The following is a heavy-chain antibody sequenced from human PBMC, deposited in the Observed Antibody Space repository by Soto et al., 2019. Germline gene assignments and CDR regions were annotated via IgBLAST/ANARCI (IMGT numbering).Heavy chain of an antibody. J-gene: IGHJ6*02. Sequence: QITLKESGPPLVKPTQTLTLTCTFSGFSLSTSGVGVGWIRQPPGKALEWLALIYWNDDKRYSPSLKSRLTITKDTSKNQVVLTMTNMDPVDTATYYCAHRRQRYCSSTSCYDPYGMDVWGQGTTVTVSS. CDR2: IYWNDDK. D-gene: IGHD2-2*01. V-gene: IGHV2-5*01. CDR1: GFSLSTSGVG. CDR3: AHRRQRYCSSTSCYDPYGMDV.